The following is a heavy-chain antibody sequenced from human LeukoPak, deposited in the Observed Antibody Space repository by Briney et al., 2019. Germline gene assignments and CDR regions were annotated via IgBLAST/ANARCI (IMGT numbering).Heavy chain of an antibody. CDR1: GGSLNDYF. CDR2: INHVGGT. D-gene: IGHD1/OR15-1a*01. Sequence: SETLSLTCGVHGGSLNDYFWTWIRQPPGKGLEWIGEINHVGGTNYSPSLRSRVTISIDTSKNQFSLKLTSVTAADTALYYCARERVGGNRRDDSSIWAQGTMVTVS. J-gene: IGHJ3*02. V-gene: IGHV4-34*01. CDR3: ARERVGGNRRDDSSI.